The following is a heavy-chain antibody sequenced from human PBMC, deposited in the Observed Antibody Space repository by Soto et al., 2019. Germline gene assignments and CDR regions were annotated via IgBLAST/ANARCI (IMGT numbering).Heavy chain of an antibody. D-gene: IGHD3-3*01. CDR1: GYTFTGYY. Sequence: ASVKVSCEASGYTFTGYYMHWVRQAPGQGLEWMGWINPNSGGTNYAQKFQGRVTMTRDTSISTAYMELSRLRSDDTAVYYCAGGRYDFWSGYYLGVWGQGTTVTVSS. CDR2: INPNSGGT. V-gene: IGHV1-2*02. J-gene: IGHJ6*02. CDR3: AGGRYDFWSGYYLGV.